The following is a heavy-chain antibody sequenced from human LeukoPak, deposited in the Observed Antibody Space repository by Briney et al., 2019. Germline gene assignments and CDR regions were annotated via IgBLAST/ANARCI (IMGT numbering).Heavy chain of an antibody. J-gene: IGHJ3*02. D-gene: IGHD2-21*02. Sequence: SETLSLICTVSGGSMSSSGQYWGWIRQSPVKGLEWIGSIYYSGSTYYNPSLKSRVTISVDTSKNQFSLELTSVTAADTAIYYCARNMTAISRLDVFDIWGPGTMVSVS. V-gene: IGHV4-39*01. CDR3: ARNMTAISRLDVFDI. CDR1: GGSMSSSGQY. CDR2: IYYSGST.